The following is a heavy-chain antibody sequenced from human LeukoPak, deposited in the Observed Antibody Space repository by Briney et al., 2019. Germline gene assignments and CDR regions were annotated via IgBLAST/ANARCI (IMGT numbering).Heavy chain of an antibody. Sequence: GGSLRLSCAASGFTFSSYWMSWVRQAPGKGLEWVANIKQDGSEKYYVDSVKGRFTISRDNAKNSLYLQMNSLRAEDTAVYYCARLLGYCSGGSCYSIPFDYWGQGTLVTVSS. D-gene: IGHD2-15*01. V-gene: IGHV3-7*01. CDR1: GFTFSSYW. CDR2: IKQDGSEK. J-gene: IGHJ4*02. CDR3: ARLLGYCSGGSCYSIPFDY.